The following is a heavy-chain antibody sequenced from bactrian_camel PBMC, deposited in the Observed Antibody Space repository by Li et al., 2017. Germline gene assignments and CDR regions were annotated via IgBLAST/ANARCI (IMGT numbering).Heavy chain of an antibody. Sequence: DVQMVESGGGLEQPGGSLRLSCAASGFQFSDYPMSWVRQAPGKGLEWIAQIAYDGWLSRYNDPAKGRFTISRDNAKNTLYLQMNGLKTEDTAMYYCGKDTVAPYGGSWGAGAFGYWGQGTQVTVS. J-gene: IGHJ6*01. CDR2: IAYDGWLS. D-gene: IGHD6*01. CDR1: GFQFSDYP. V-gene: IGHV3S42*01. CDR3: GKDTVAPYGGSWGAGAFGY.